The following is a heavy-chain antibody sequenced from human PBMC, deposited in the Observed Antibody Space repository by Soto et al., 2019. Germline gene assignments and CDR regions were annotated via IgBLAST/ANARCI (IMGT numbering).Heavy chain of an antibody. CDR3: ARDFYIDGYHGGYHDQ. D-gene: IGHD5-18*01. Sequence: SETLSLTCAVSGFSISSGYYWGWIRQPPGKGLEWIGSIYHSGTTYYNPSLKSRVTISVGTSKNQFSLKLYSVTAADTAVYYCARDFYIDGYHGGYHDQRGQGNQVTVSS. J-gene: IGHJ1*01. CDR2: IYHSGTT. V-gene: IGHV4-38-2*02. CDR1: GFSISSGYY.